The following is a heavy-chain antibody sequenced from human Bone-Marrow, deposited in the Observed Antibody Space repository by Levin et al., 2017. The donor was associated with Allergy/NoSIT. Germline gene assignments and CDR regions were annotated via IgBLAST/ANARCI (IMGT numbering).Heavy chain of an antibody. CDR3: MTTSTMLTFGGVIARRNFDN. D-gene: IGHD3-16*02. CDR1: GFTFSDAW. V-gene: IGHV3-15*01. CDR2: VKSKPDGGTT. Sequence: KSGGSLRLSCVASGFTFSDAWMSWVRQAPGKGLEWVGRVKSKPDGGTTDYAAPVKGRFTISRDDSKHTLYLQMNRLETEDTAVYYCMTTSTMLTFGGVIARRNFDNWGQGTLVTVSS. J-gene: IGHJ4*02.